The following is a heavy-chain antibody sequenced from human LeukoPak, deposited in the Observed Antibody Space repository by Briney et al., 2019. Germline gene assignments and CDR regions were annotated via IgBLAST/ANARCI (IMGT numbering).Heavy chain of an antibody. D-gene: IGHD6-13*01. CDR2: IRYDGSNK. CDR3: AKDRIAAAGH. V-gene: IGHV3-30*02. CDR1: GFTFSSYG. Sequence: PGGSLRLSCAASGFTFSSYGMHWVRQVPGKGLEWVAFIRYDGSNKYYADSVKGRFTISRDDSKNTLYLQMNSLRAEDTAVYYCAKDRIAAAGHWGQGTLVTVSS. J-gene: IGHJ4*02.